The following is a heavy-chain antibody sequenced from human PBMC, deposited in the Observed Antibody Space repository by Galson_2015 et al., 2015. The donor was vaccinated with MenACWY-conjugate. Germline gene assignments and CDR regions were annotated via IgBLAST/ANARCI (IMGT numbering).Heavy chain of an antibody. CDR1: GFTFSSYS. CDR3: ARGGRGYSYGLGY. Sequence: SLRLSCAASGFTFSSYSMNWVRQAPGKGLEWVSYISSSNSTIYYADSVKGRFTISRDNAKNSLYLQMNSLRAEDTAVYYCARGGRGYSYGLGYWGQGTLVTVSS. J-gene: IGHJ4*02. CDR2: ISSSNSTI. D-gene: IGHD5-18*01. V-gene: IGHV3-48*04.